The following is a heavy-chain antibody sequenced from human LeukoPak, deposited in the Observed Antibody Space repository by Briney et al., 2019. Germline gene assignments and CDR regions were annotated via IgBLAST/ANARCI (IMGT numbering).Heavy chain of an antibody. CDR2: INTNTGNP. V-gene: IGHV7-4-1*02. CDR1: GYTFTSYA. Sequence: ASVKVSCKASGYTFTSYAMNWVRQATGQGLEWMGWINTNTGNPTYAQGFTGRFVLSLDTSVSTAYLQISSIKAEDTAVYYCARDHGYGDYGGVDNWFDPWGQGTLVTVSS. D-gene: IGHD4-17*01. CDR3: ARDHGYGDYGGVDNWFDP. J-gene: IGHJ5*02.